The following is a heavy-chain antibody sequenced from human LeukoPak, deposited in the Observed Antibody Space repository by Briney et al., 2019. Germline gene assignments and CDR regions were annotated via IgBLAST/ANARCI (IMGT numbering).Heavy chain of an antibody. D-gene: IGHD3-22*01. V-gene: IGHV1-24*01. CDR3: ATGLFFTYYYDSSADY. CDR1: GYTLTELS. J-gene: IGHJ4*02. CDR2: FDPEDGET. Sequence: ASVTVSCKVSGYTLTELSMHWVRQAPGKGLEWMGGFDPEDGETIYAQKFQGRVTMTEDTSTDTAYMELSSLRSEDTAVYYCATGLFFTYYYDSSADYWGQGTLVTVSS.